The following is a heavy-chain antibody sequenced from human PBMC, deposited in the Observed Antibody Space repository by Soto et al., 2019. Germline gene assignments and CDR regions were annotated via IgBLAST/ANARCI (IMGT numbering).Heavy chain of an antibody. Sequence: GESLKISCKGSGYSFTSYWIGWVRQMPGKGLECMGIIYPGDSDTRYSPSFQGQVTISADKSISTAYLQWSSLKASDTAMYYCAGGGVRGVVTRTRDYYGMDVWGQGTTVTV. CDR3: AGGGVRGVVTRTRDYYGMDV. V-gene: IGHV5-51*01. CDR2: IYPGDSDT. CDR1: GYSFTSYW. D-gene: IGHD3-10*01. J-gene: IGHJ6*02.